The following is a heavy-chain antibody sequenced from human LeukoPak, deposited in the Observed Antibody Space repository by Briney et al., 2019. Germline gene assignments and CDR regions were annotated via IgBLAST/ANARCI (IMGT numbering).Heavy chain of an antibody. V-gene: IGHV4-59*08. CDR1: GGSISSYY. CDR3: ARHFGRYYYDSSGAGIDY. Sequence: KPSETLSLTCTVSGGSISSYYWSWIRQPPGKGLEWIGDIYYSGSTNYNPSLKSRVTISVDTSKNQFSLKLSSVTAADTAVYYCARHFGRYYYDSSGAGIDYWGQGTLVTVSS. J-gene: IGHJ4*02. D-gene: IGHD3-22*01. CDR2: IYYSGST.